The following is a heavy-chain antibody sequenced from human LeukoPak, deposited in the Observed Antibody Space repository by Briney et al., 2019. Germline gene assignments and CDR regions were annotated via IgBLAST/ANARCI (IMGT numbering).Heavy chain of an antibody. CDR2: INHSGTT. V-gene: IGHV4-34*08. J-gene: IGHJ4*02. CDR3: AKGKGVLARGL. CDR1: GGTFSGFY. Sequence: SATLSLTCAVHGGTFSGFYWSWFRQSPGKGLEWIGEINHSGTTNLNPSLKSRVTLSVDATKREFSLKMTSMTVADMGVYFCAKGKGVLARGLWGQGTLVIVS. D-gene: IGHD2-8*01.